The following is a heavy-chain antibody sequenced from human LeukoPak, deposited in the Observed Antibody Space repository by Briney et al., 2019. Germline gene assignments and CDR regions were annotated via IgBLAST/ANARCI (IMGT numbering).Heavy chain of an antibody. CDR3: ARDSGGSYALFDY. D-gene: IGHD1-26*01. V-gene: IGHV3-21*01. Sequence: GESLRLSCAASGFTFSSYSMNWVRQAPGKGLEWVSSISSSSSYIYYADSVKGRFTISRDNAKNSLYLQMNSLRAEDTAVYYCARDSGGSYALFDYWGQGTLVTVSS. J-gene: IGHJ4*02. CDR1: GFTFSSYS. CDR2: ISSSSSYI.